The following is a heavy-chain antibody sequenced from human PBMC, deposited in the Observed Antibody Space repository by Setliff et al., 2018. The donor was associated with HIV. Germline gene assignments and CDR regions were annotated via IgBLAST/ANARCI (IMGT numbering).Heavy chain of an antibody. CDR1: GFTFTSYW. D-gene: IGHD3-10*01. CDR2: INQDGSEK. J-gene: IGHJ4*01. CDR3: ASFYGDYGY. Sequence: PGGSLRLSCAASGFTFTSYWMIWVRQAPGKGLEWVANINQDGSEKNYVDSVKGRFTISRDNAKNSLYLQMDSLRDEDTAVYYCASFYGDYGYWGHGTQVTVSS. V-gene: IGHV3-7*03.